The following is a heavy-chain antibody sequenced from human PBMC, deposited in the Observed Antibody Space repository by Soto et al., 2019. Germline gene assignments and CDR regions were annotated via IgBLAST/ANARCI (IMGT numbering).Heavy chain of an antibody. J-gene: IGHJ3*02. Sequence: VQLVQSGGGVVQPGGSLRLSCAASGFTFRNQWMHWVRQVPGKGLVWVCRINGDGTRASYADFVKGRFTISRDNAQNLQFLQLNSLRVDDTGVYHCARGGAAGRGDAIDIWGPGTTVAVSS. CDR3: ARGGAAGRGDAIDI. CDR1: GFTFRNQW. V-gene: IGHV3-74*02. CDR2: INGDGTRA. D-gene: IGHD3-10*01.